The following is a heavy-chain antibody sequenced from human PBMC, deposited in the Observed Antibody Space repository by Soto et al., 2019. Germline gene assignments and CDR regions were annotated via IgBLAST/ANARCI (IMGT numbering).Heavy chain of an antibody. J-gene: IGHJ4*02. CDR2: ICGSAGTT. CDR3: ARNTGGSCYSALGY. Sequence: EVQLLESGGGLVQPGGSLRLSCAASGFTFSTYAMSWVRQAPGKGLEWVSTICGSAGTTNYADSVKGRFTISRDNSENTLYLQMHSLRADDTAVYYCARNTGGSCYSALGYWGQGTLVTVSS. V-gene: IGHV3-23*01. D-gene: IGHD2-15*01. CDR1: GFTFSTYA.